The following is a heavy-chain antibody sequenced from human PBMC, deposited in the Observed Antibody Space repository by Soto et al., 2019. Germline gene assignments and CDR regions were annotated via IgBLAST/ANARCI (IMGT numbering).Heavy chain of an antibody. Sequence: EVQLVESGGGLVKPGGSLRLSCVASGFTFSSYSMNWVRQAPGKGLEWVSSISSSSNYIYYADSVKGRLTISRDNAKNSLYLQMNSLRAEDTAVYYCARGREAVAGTSWFDPWGQGTLVTVSS. J-gene: IGHJ5*02. CDR1: GFTFSSYS. D-gene: IGHD6-19*01. V-gene: IGHV3-21*01. CDR2: ISSSSNYI. CDR3: ARGREAVAGTSWFDP.